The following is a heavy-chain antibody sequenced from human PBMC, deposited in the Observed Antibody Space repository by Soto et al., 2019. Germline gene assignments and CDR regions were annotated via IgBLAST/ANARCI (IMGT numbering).Heavy chain of an antibody. CDR1: GFTFSSYA. D-gene: IGHD6-19*01. J-gene: IGHJ6*02. CDR3: AKDRDNISGWPVGDYYYGMDV. Sequence: GGSLRLSCAASGFTFSSYAMSWVRQAPGKGLEWVSAISGSGGSTYYADSVKGRFTISRDNSKNTLYLQMNSLRAEDTAVYYCAKDRDNISGWPVGDYYYGMDVWGQGTTVTVSS. CDR2: ISGSGGST. V-gene: IGHV3-23*01.